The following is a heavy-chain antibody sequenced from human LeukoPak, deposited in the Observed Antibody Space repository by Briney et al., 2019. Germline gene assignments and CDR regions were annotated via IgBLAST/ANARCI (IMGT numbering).Heavy chain of an antibody. J-gene: IGHJ6*02. CDR2: ISSSSSYI. V-gene: IGHV3-21*01. CDR1: GFTFSSYS. D-gene: IGHD3-10*01. CDR3: ARDNTGSVRGVIISGSMDV. Sequence: KAGGSLRLSCAASGFTFSSYSMNWVRQAPGKGLEWVSSISSSSSYIYYADSVKGRFTISRDNAKNSLYLQMNSLRAEDTAVYYCARDNTGSVRGVIISGSMDVWGQGTTVTDSS.